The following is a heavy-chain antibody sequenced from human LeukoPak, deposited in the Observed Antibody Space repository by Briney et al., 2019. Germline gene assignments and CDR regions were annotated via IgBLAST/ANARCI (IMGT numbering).Heavy chain of an antibody. J-gene: IGHJ4*02. Sequence: GGSLRLSCAASGFTFSHYWMTWVRQAPGKGLEWVAQINQDGSEEYYMDSVKARFTISRDNAKNSVFLQMNSLRAEDTAVYYCVRDGGVSGYDLLDYWGQGTLVTVSS. CDR2: INQDGSEE. CDR3: VRDGGVSGYDLLDY. CDR1: GFTFSHYW. V-gene: IGHV3-7*01. D-gene: IGHD5-12*01.